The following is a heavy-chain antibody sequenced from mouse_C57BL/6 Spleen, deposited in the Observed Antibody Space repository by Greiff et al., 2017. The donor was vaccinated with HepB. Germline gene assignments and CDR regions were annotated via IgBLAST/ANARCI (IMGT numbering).Heavy chain of an antibody. CDR3: AKTARDYFDY. Sequence: VQLQQSGPELVKPGASVKKSCKASGYSLTGYYMNGVKQSPEKSLEWIGEINPSTGGTTYNQKFKAKATLTVGKSSSTAYMQLKSLTSEDSAVYYCAKTARDYFDYWGQGTTLTVSS. V-gene: IGHV1-42*01. CDR2: INPSTGGT. CDR1: GYSLTGYY. J-gene: IGHJ2*01. D-gene: IGHD3-2*01.